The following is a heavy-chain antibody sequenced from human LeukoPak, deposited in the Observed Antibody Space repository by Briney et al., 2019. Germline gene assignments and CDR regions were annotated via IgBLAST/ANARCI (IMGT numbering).Heavy chain of an antibody. Sequence: GGSLRLSCAASGFTFSSYSMNWVRQAPGKGLEWVSSISSSSSYIYYADSVKGRFTISRDNAKNSLYLQMNSLRAEDTAVYYCARDQMRKVPAAMSYYYYYYMDVWGKGTTVTVSS. CDR2: ISSSSSYI. J-gene: IGHJ6*03. D-gene: IGHD2-2*01. CDR3: ARDQMRKVPAAMSYYYYYYMDV. V-gene: IGHV3-21*01. CDR1: GFTFSSYS.